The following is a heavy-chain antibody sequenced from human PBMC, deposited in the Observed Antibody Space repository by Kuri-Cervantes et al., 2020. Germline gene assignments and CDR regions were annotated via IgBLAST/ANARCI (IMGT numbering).Heavy chain of an antibody. CDR1: GGTFSSYA. V-gene: IGHV1-8*02. CDR3: ASGRRMAVAGTWFDY. J-gene: IGHJ4*02. CDR2: MNPNSGNT. D-gene: IGHD6-19*01. Sequence: ASVKVSCKASGGTFSSYAISWVRQATGQGLEWMGWMNPNSGNTSYAQKFQGRVTMTRDTSTSTVYMALSSLRSEDTAVYYCASGRRMAVAGTWFDYWGQGTLVTVSS.